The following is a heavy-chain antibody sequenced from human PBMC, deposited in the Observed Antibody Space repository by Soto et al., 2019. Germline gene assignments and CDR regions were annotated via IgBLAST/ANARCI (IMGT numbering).Heavy chain of an antibody. J-gene: IGHJ4*02. CDR1: GYSFITYW. V-gene: IGHV5-51*01. D-gene: IGHD2-2*01. Sequence: PGESLKISCKGSGYSFITYWIGWVRQMPGKGLEWMGIIYPGDSDPIYSPSFQGQVTISVDKSISTAYLQWSSLKASDTAMYYCARPLGYCSSTICSPIDYWGQGTLVTVSS. CDR2: IYPGDSDP. CDR3: ARPLGYCSSTICSPIDY.